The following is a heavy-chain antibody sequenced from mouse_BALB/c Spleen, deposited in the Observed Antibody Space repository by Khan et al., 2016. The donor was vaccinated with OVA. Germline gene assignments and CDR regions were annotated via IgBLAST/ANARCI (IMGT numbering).Heavy chain of an antibody. CDR3: AEEGDGNVDY. Sequence: QVQLKQSGTELVRPGASVKLSCKTSGYIFTSYWINWVKQRSGQGLEWIARIYPGTGSTYYNEKFKGKATLTADKSSSTAYLHLRSLKSEDSTVYFCAEEGDGNVDYWGQGTTHTVSS. D-gene: IGHD2-1*01. CDR1: GYIFTSYW. V-gene: IGHV1-76*01. CDR2: IYPGTGST. J-gene: IGHJ2*01.